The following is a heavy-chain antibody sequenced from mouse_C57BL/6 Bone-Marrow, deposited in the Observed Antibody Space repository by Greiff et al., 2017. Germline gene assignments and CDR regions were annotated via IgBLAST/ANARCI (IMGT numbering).Heavy chain of an antibody. CDR3: AREEASYYSNYVDAMDY. D-gene: IGHD2-5*01. CDR2: IDPSDSYT. V-gene: IGHV1-69*01. CDR1: GYTFTSYW. J-gene: IGHJ4*01. Sequence: QVQLKESGAELVRPGASVKLSCTASGYTFTSYWMHWVKQRPGQGLEWIGEIDPSDSYTNYNQKFKGKSTLTVDKSSSTAYMQLSSLTSEDSAVYYCAREEASYYSNYVDAMDYWGQGTSVTVSS.